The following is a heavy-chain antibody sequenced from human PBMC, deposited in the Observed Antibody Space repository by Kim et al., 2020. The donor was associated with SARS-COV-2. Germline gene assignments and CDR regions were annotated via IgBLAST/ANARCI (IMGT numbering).Heavy chain of an antibody. CDR3: ARDNSLGSYYAMDV. V-gene: IGHV3-53*01. D-gene: IGHD1-20*01. J-gene: IGHJ6*02. CDR1: GFTVSTTY. Sequence: AGSLRLSCAASGFTVSTTYMSWVRQAPGKGLECVSVIYAGGHTYYADSVKGRFTISRDNSKNTLYLQMNSLRADDTAVFYCARDNSLGSYYAMDVWGQGTTVTVSS. CDR2: IYAGGHT.